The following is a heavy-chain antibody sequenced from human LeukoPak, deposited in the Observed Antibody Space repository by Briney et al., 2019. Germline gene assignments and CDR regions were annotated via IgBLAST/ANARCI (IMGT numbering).Heavy chain of an antibody. CDR2: ISYDGSNK. J-gene: IGHJ6*02. CDR3: AKGREYYDSSGYHGMDV. Sequence: PGRSLRLSCAASGFTFSSYAMHWVRQPPGKGLEWVAVISYDGSNKYYADSAKGRFTISRDNSKNTLYLQMNSLRAEDTAVYYCAKGREYYDSSGYHGMDVWGQGTTVTVSS. D-gene: IGHD3-22*01. V-gene: IGHV3-30*01. CDR1: GFTFSSYA.